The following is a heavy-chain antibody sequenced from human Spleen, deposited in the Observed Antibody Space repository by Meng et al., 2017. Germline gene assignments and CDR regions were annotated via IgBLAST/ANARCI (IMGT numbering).Heavy chain of an antibody. CDR2: ISNSGSVS. CDR1: GLTFSNSE. CDR3: ARGRGLRYFDWLY. J-gene: IGHJ4*02. D-gene: IGHD3-9*01. V-gene: IGHV3-48*03. Sequence: GGSLRLSCAVSGLTFSNSEMNWVRQAPGKGLEWVAYISNSGSVSYYADSVKGRFTISRDNAKNSLFLQMDSLRVEDTAVYYCARGRGLRYFDWLYWGQGTLVTVSS.